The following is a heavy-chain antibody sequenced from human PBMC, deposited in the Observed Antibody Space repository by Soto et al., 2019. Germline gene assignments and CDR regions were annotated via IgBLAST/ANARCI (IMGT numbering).Heavy chain of an antibody. J-gene: IGHJ6*02. CDR1: RGTIDSSS. CDR3: ARVQGDARWYYSVTAV. CDR2: IIPIFGTA. V-gene: IGHV1-69*01. D-gene: IGHD1-26*01. Sequence: SSKECRGTIDSSSRSSLRQDTKKGLEWMGGIIPIFGTANYAQKFQGRVTITADESTSTAYMELSSLRSEDTAVYYCARVQGDARWYYSVTAVWVQGTTVPVSS.